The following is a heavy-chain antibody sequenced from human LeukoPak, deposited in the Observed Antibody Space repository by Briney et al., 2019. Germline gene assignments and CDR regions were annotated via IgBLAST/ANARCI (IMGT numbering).Heavy chain of an antibody. Sequence: SVKVSCKASGGTFSSYTISWVRQAPGQGLEWMGRIIPILGIANYAQKFQGRVTITADKSTSTAYMELSSLRSEDTAVNYCARGLCSSTSCYLSWFDPWGQGTLVTVSS. D-gene: IGHD2-2*01. J-gene: IGHJ5*02. CDR3: ARGLCSSTSCYLSWFDP. CDR1: GGTFSSYT. V-gene: IGHV1-69*02. CDR2: IIPILGIA.